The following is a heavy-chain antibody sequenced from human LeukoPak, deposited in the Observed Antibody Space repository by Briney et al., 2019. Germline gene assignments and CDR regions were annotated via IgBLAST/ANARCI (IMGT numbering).Heavy chain of an antibody. CDR2: IYYSGST. D-gene: IGHD3-9*01. J-gene: IGHJ4*02. V-gene: IGHV4-39*01. CDR3: ARFDLNFDY. CDR1: GGPISSSSYY. Sequence: SETLSLTCTVSGGPISSSSYYWGWIRQPPGKGLEWIGSIYYSGSTYYNPSLKSRVTISVDTSKNQFSLKLSSVTAADTAVYYCARFDLNFDYWGQGTLVTVSS.